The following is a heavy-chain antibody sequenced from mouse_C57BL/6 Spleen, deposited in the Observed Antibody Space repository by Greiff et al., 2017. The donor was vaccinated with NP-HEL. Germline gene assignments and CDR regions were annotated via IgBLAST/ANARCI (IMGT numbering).Heavy chain of an antibody. J-gene: IGHJ4*01. D-gene: IGHD3-1*01. CDR3: ARDRGARGYAMDY. CDR1: GFTFSSYA. V-gene: IGHV5-4*01. Sequence: EVQLVESGGGLVKPGGSLKLSCAASGFTFSSYAMSWVRQTPEKRLEWVATISDGGSYTYYPDNVKGRFTISRDNAKNNLYLQMSHLKSEDTAMYYWARDRGARGYAMDYWGQGTSVTVSS. CDR2: ISDGGSYT.